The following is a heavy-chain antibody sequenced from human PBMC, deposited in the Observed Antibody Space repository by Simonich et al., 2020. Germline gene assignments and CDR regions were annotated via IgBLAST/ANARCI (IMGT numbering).Heavy chain of an antibody. CDR3: AKDSSLVGATDWFDP. V-gene: IGHV3-23*01. CDR2: IKGSGGRT. J-gene: IGHJ5*02. Sequence: EVQLLESGGGLVQPGGSLRLSCAASGFTFSSYAMSWVRQAPGKGLECGSAIKGSGGRTYYAHSGKGRFTISRDNSKNTLYLQMNSLRAEDTAVYYCAKDSSLVGATDWFDPWGQGTLVTVSS. CDR1: GFTFSSYA. D-gene: IGHD1-26*01.